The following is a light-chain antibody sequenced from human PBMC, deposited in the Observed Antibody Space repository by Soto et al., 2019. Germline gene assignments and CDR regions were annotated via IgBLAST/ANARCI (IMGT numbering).Light chain of an antibody. CDR2: DVS. Sequence: QSALTQPASVSGSPGQSITISCTGTSSDVGRFNYVSWYQQHPGQAPKLLIYDVSYRPSGVSNRFSGSKSGNTASLTISGLQAEDEADYYCSSYTTSSTVIFGGGTKVTVL. J-gene: IGLJ2*01. CDR3: SSYTTSSTVI. CDR1: SSDVGRFNY. V-gene: IGLV2-14*01.